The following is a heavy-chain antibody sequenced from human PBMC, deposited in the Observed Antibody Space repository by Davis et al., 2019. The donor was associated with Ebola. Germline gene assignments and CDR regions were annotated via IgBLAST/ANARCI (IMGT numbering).Heavy chain of an antibody. V-gene: IGHV4-34*01. CDR3: ARKKGLYSNYRYYYYYYMDV. Sequence: PSETLSLTCAVYGGSFSGYYWSWIRQPPGKGLEWIGEINHSGSTNYNPSLKSRVTISVDTSKNQFSLKLSSVTAADTAVYYCARKKGLYSNYRYYYYYYMDVWGKGTTVTVSS. CDR1: GGSFSGYY. CDR2: INHSGST. J-gene: IGHJ6*03. D-gene: IGHD4-11*01.